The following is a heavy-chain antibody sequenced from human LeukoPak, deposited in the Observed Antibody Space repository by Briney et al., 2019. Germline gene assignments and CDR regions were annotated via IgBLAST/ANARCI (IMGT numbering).Heavy chain of an antibody. CDR3: ARALKRDSLPVSWFDP. CDR2: ISDYNGNA. Sequence: ASVKVSCKSSGYAFTSYGISWGGQAPGQGVKWMGWISDYNGNANYAQKLQGRVTITTDTATSTAYMELRSLRSDDTALYSCARALKRDSLPVSWFDPWGQGTLVTVSS. J-gene: IGHJ5*02. D-gene: IGHD5-18*01. CDR1: GYAFTSYG. V-gene: IGHV1-18*01.